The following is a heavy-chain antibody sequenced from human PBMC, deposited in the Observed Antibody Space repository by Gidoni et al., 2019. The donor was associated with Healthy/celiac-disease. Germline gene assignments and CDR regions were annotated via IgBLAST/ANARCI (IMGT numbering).Heavy chain of an antibody. V-gene: IGHV3-30*18. Sequence: QVQLVESGGGVVQPGRPLRLSCAASGFTFGSYGMHWVRQAPGKGLEWVAVISYDGSNKYYADSVKGRFTISRDNSKNTLYLQMNSLRAEDTAVYYCAKDFWFGENGGMDVWGQGTTVTVSS. CDR2: ISYDGSNK. J-gene: IGHJ6*02. D-gene: IGHD3-10*01. CDR3: AKDFWFGENGGMDV. CDR1: GFTFGSYG.